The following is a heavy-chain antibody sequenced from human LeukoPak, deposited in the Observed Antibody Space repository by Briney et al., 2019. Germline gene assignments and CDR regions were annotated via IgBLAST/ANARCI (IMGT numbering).Heavy chain of an antibody. Sequence: GGSLRLSCAASGFTFSSYAMHWVRQAPGQGLEWVAVISYDGSSEYYADSVKGRFIISRDNSKNTLYLQMNSLRAEDTAVYYCARDPLTYGSGRYYQAFDYWGQGTLVTVSS. CDR3: ARDPLTYGSGRYYQAFDY. CDR2: ISYDGSSE. D-gene: IGHD3-10*01. J-gene: IGHJ4*02. V-gene: IGHV3-30-3*01. CDR1: GFTFSSYA.